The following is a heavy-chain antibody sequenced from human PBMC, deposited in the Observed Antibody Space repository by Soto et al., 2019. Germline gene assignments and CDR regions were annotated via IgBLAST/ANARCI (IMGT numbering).Heavy chain of an antibody. CDR1: GFNFGAYA. CDR3: TKGAWLDY. D-gene: IGHD5-12*01. J-gene: IGHJ4*02. V-gene: IGHV3-23*01. CDR2: ISGSSSGT. Sequence: EARLLESGGGLIQPGGSLRLSCEASGFNFGAYAMSWVRQAPGKGLEWVSGISGSSSGTYYTDSVKGRFTISRDNSKNTLYLQMNSLRVEDTALYFCTKGAWLDYWGQGTLVTVSS.